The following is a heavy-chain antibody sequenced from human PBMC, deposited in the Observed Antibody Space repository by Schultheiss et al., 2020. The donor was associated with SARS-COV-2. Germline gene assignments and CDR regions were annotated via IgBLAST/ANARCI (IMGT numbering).Heavy chain of an antibody. CDR3: ARDDNEYSSSPLFDY. J-gene: IGHJ4*02. V-gene: IGHV4-34*01. D-gene: IGHD6-6*01. CDR2: INHSGST. CDR1: GGSISSHS. Sequence: GSLSLTCTVSGGSISSHSWSWIRQPPGKGLEWIGEINHSGSTNYNPSLKSRVTMSVGTSKNQFSLKLSSVTAADTAVYYCARDDNEYSSSPLFDYWGQGTLVTVSS.